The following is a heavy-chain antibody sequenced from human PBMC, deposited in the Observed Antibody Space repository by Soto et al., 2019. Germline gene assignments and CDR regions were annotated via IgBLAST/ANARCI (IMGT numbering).Heavy chain of an antibody. J-gene: IGHJ4*02. CDR3: ASYKTQYYFDY. Sequence: SETLSLTCAVSGGSISSGGYSWSWIRQPPGKGLEWIGYIYHSGSTYYNPSLKSRVTISVNRSKNQFSLKLSSVTAADTAVYYCASYKTQYYFDYWGQGTLVTVSS. V-gene: IGHV4-30-2*01. D-gene: IGHD1-1*01. CDR2: IYHSGST. CDR1: GGSISSGGYS.